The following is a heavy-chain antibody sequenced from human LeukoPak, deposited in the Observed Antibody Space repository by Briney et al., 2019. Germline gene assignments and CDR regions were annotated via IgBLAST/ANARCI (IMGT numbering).Heavy chain of an antibody. CDR3: TRSTGWYNYFDY. CDR2: ISWNSGSI. Sequence: GGSLRLSCAASGFTFDNFAMHWVRQAPGKGLEWVSGISWNSGSIDYADSVKGRFTISRDNAKNSLYLQMNSLRPEDAASYYCTRSTGWYNYFDYWGQGTLVTVSS. CDR1: GFTFDNFA. J-gene: IGHJ4*02. V-gene: IGHV3-9*01. D-gene: IGHD6-19*01.